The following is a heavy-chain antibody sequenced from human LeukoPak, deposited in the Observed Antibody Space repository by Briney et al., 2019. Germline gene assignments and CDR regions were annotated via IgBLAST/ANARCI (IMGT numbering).Heavy chain of an antibody. CDR1: GDSVSSNSAA. D-gene: IGHD6-13*01. CDR3: ASMYSSSWYPGFGKYYGIDV. J-gene: IGHJ6*02. Sequence: SQTLSLTCAISGDSVSSNSAAWNWIRQSPSRGLEWLGRTYYRSKWYNDYAVSVKSRITINPDTSKNQFSLQLNSVTPEDTAVYYCASMYSSSWYPGFGKYYGIDVWGQGTTATVSS. V-gene: IGHV6-1*01. CDR2: TYYRSKWYN.